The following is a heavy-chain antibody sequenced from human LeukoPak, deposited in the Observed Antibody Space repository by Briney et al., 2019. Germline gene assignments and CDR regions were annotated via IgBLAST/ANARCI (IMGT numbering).Heavy chain of an antibody. CDR3: TRVEGFRYFDY. J-gene: IGHJ4*02. Sequence: SETLSLTCTVSGGSISSSSYYWGWIRQPPGKGLEWIGGIYYSGSTYYNPSLKSRVTISVDKSKNQFSLKLTSVTAADTALYYCTRVEGFRYFDYWGQGTLVTVSS. CDR1: GGSISSSSYY. D-gene: IGHD3-3*01. CDR2: IYYSGST. V-gene: IGHV4-39*07.